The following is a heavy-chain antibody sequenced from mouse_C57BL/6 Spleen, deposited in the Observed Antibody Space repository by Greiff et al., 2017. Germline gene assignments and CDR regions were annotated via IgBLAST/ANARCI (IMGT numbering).Heavy chain of an antibody. CDR3: ARGYYGSRAYYFDY. CDR1: GFNIKDYY. V-gene: IGHV14-2*01. D-gene: IGHD1-1*01. J-gene: IGHJ2*01. CDR2: IDPEDGDT. Sequence: VQLQQSGAELVKPGASVTLSCTASGFNIKDYYMHWVKQRTEQGLEWIGRIDPEDGDTKYAPKFQGKATITADTSSNTAYLQLSSLTSEDTAVYYCARGYYGSRAYYFDYWGQGTTLTVSS.